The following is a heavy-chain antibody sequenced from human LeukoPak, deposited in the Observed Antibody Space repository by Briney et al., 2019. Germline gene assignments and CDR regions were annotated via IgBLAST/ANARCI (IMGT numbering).Heavy chain of an antibody. Sequence: SETLSLTCTVSGGSISSYYWSWIRQPPGKGLEWIGYIYYSGSTNYNPSLKSRVTISVDTSKNQFSLKLSSVTAADTAVYYCARHEGDGYLTEFSPFDYWGQGTLVTVSS. D-gene: IGHD5-12*01. CDR1: GGSISSYY. V-gene: IGHV4-59*08. J-gene: IGHJ4*02. CDR3: ARHEGDGYLTEFSPFDY. CDR2: IYYSGST.